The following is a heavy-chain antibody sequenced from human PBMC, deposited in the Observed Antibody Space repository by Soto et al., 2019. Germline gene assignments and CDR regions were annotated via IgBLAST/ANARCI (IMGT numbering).Heavy chain of an antibody. CDR3: ARAPAFYYGSGSYYNY. D-gene: IGHD3-10*01. CDR1: GFTFNNFA. Sequence: GGSLRLSCAASGFTFNNFAMSWVRQAPGKGLEWVSTISDSGGTTYYADSVKGRFTVSRDNSKNTLFLQMNGLRAEDTALYYCARAPAFYYGSGSYYNYWGQGTRVTVSS. J-gene: IGHJ4*02. V-gene: IGHV3-23*01. CDR2: ISDSGGTT.